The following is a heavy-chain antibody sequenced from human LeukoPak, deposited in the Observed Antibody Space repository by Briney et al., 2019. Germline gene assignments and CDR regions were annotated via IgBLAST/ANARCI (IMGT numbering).Heavy chain of an antibody. Sequence: SVTVSCKASGGTFSSYAISWVRQAPGQGLEWMGGIIPMFGTANYAQKLQGRVTITTDTSTSTAYMELRSLRSDDTAVYYCARGAVVTAMGGYYYMDVWGKGTTVTVSS. CDR1: GGTFSSYA. D-gene: IGHD5-18*01. J-gene: IGHJ6*03. V-gene: IGHV1-69*05. CDR2: IIPMFGTA. CDR3: ARGAVVTAMGGYYYMDV.